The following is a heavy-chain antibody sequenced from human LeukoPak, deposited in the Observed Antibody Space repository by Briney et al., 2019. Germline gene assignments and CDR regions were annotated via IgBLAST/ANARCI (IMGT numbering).Heavy chain of an antibody. CDR2: IYYSGST. CDR3: AGDDCSSTSCYAH. Sequence: PSETLSLTCTVAGGSISSYYWSWIRQPPGKGMEWIGYIYYSGSTNYNPSLKSRVTISVDPSKNQFSLKLNSVTAADTAVYYCAGDDCSSTSCYAHWGQGTLVTVSS. V-gene: IGHV4-59*01. D-gene: IGHD2-2*01. J-gene: IGHJ4*02. CDR1: GGSISSYY.